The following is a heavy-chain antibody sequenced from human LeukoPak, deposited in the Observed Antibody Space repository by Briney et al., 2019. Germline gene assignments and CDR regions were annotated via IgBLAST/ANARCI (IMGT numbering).Heavy chain of an antibody. CDR1: GYSISSGYY. Sequence: SETLSLTCTVSGYSISSGYYWGWIRQPPGKGLEWIGSIYHSGSTYYNPSLKSRVTISVDTSKNQFSLKLSSVTAADTAVYYCARESDVDTAMVDYFDYWGQGTLVTVSS. CDR2: IYHSGST. CDR3: ARESDVDTAMVDYFDY. D-gene: IGHD5-18*01. J-gene: IGHJ4*02. V-gene: IGHV4-38-2*02.